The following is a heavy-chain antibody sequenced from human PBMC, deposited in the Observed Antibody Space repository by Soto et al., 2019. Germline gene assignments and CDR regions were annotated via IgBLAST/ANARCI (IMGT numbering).Heavy chain of an antibody. D-gene: IGHD6-13*01. J-gene: IGHJ4*02. CDR1: GFSLSTSGVG. V-gene: IGHV2-5*02. Sequence: KESGSTLVKPTQTLTLTCTFSGFSLSTSGVGVGWIRQPPGKALEWLALIYWDDDKRYSPSLKSRLTITKDTSKNQVVLTMTNMDPVDTATYYCAHRPPYSSSRYYFDYWGQGTLVTVSS. CDR3: AHRPPYSSSRYYFDY. CDR2: IYWDDDK.